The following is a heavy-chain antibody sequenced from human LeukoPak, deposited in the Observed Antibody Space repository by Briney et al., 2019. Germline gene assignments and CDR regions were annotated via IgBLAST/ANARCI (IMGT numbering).Heavy chain of an antibody. CDR3: ASLTTVNTD. V-gene: IGHV3-7*01. J-gene: IGHJ4*02. CDR1: GFTFSSSW. D-gene: IGHD4-17*01. Sequence: GGSLRLSCAASGFTFSSSWMSWVRQAPGKGLEWVANIKQDGSEKNYVDSVKGRFTVSRDNAKNSLFLQMNSLRAEDTAVYYCASLTTVNTDWGQGTLVTVSS. CDR2: IKQDGSEK.